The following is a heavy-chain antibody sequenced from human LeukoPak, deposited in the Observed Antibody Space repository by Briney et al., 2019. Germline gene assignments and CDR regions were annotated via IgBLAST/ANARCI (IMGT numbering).Heavy chain of an antibody. Sequence: GGSLRLSCAASGFTFSSYAMHWVRQAPGKGLEWVAVISYDVSNKYYADSVKGRFTISRDNSKTTLYLQMNSLSPEDTAVYYCAKMTTVTISNYWGQGPLVTVSS. CDR1: GFTFSSYA. CDR2: ISYDVSNK. V-gene: IGHV3-30*04. CDR3: AKMTTVTISNY. D-gene: IGHD4-17*01. J-gene: IGHJ4*02.